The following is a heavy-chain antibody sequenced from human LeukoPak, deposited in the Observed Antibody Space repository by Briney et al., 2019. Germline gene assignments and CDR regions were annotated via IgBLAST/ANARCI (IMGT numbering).Heavy chain of an antibody. CDR2: INPNSGGT. J-gene: IGHJ4*02. D-gene: IGHD1-26*01. Sequence: ASVKVSCKASGYTFTGYYMHWVRQAPGQGLEWMGWINPNSGGTNYAQKFQGRVTMTTDTSTSTAYMVLSRLRTDDTAVYYWARKLGGSLGDGWDQGTLVTVSS. CDR1: GYTFTGYY. V-gene: IGHV1-2*02. CDR3: ARKLGGSLGDG.